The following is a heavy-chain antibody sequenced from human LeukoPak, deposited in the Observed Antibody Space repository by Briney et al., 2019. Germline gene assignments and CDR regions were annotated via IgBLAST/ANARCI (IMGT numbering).Heavy chain of an antibody. V-gene: IGHV3-23*01. J-gene: IGHJ4*02. D-gene: IGHD3-10*01. Sequence: PGGSLRLSCGASGFTFSSHGMNWVRQAPGKGLEWVSGISPSGGITYYTDSVKGRFTISRDNNKNMLYLQMNSLRAEDTAVYYCAKGAMVRSKSYYFDYWGQGTLVTVSS. CDR3: AKGAMVRSKSYYFDY. CDR2: ISPSGGIT. CDR1: GFTFSSHG.